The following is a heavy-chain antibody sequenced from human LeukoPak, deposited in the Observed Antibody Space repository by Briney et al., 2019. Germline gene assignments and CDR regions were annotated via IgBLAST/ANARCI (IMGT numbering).Heavy chain of an antibody. CDR3: ARASRIAWSNWFDP. V-gene: IGHV1-3*01. Sequence: GASVKVSCKASGYTFTSYGISWVRQAPGQGLEWMGWINAGNGNTKYSQKFQGRVTITRDTSASTAYMELSSLRSEDTAVYYCARASRIAWSNWFDPWGQGTLVTVSS. D-gene: IGHD6-6*01. CDR1: GYTFTSYG. J-gene: IGHJ5*02. CDR2: INAGNGNT.